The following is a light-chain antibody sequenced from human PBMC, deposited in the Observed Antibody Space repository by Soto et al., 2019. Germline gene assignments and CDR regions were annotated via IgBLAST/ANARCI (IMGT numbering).Light chain of an antibody. J-gene: IGKJ4*01. CDR3: QQYNNWPRAT. CDR2: RTS. V-gene: IGKV3-15*01. CDR1: QSISSN. Sequence: IVMTHSPATLSVSPGDIATLSFRAIQSISSNLAWYQQKPGQAPRLLMFRTSSRATGFPARFSGSGSGTEFNLTISSLQSEDFGVYYCQQYNNWPRATFGGGTKVDIK.